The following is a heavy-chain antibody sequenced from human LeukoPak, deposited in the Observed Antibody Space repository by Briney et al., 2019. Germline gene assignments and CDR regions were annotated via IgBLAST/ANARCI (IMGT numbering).Heavy chain of an antibody. D-gene: IGHD3-10*01. J-gene: IGHJ4*02. CDR1: GGTFSSYA. V-gene: IGHV1-2*02. CDR3: ARASYYYGSGSPSGY. CDR2: INPNSGGT. Sequence: ASVKVSCKASGGTFSSYAISWVRQAPGQGLEWMGWINPNSGGTNYAQKFQGRVTMTRDTSISTAYMELSRLRSDDTAVYYCARASYYYGSGSPSGYWGQGTLVTVSS.